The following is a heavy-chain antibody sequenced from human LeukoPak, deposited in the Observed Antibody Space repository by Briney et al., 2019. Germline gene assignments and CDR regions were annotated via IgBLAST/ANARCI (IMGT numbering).Heavy chain of an antibody. CDR3: AKVLDYFYFDY. D-gene: IGHD3-3*01. CDR2: ISYDGTNK. V-gene: IGHV3-30*18. CDR1: GFTFSSYG. J-gene: IGHJ4*02. Sequence: SGRSLRLSCAASGFTFSSYGMPWVRQAPGKGLEWVSIISYDGTNKYYVDSVKGRFTISRDNPKNTLYLQMNSLRPEDTAVYYCAKVLDYFYFDYWGQGTLVTVSS.